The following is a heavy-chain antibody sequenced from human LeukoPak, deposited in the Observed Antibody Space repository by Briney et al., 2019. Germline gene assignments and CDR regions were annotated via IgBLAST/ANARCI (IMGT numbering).Heavy chain of an antibody. D-gene: IGHD4-11*01. J-gene: IGHJ1*01. CDR1: GGSISSSSYY. Sequence: NSSETLSLTCTVSGGSISSSSYYWGWIRQPPGKGLEWIGSIYYSGSTYYNPSLKSRVTISVDTSKNQFSLKLTSVTAADTAVYYCARWKPLDYSNNAEYFQHWGQGTLVTVSS. V-gene: IGHV4-39*07. CDR2: IYYSGST. CDR3: ARWKPLDYSNNAEYFQH.